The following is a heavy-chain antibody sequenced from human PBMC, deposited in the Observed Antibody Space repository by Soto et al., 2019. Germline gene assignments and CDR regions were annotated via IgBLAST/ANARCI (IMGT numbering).Heavy chain of an antibody. CDR3: ARESDYYYGMDV. Sequence: GGSLRLSCAASGFTFSSYAMSWVRQAPGKGLEWVSYISSSSSTIYYADSVKGRFTISRDNAKNSLYLQMNSLRDEDTAVYYCARESDYYYGMDVWGQGTTVTVSS. V-gene: IGHV3-48*02. CDR1: GFTFSSYA. CDR2: ISSSSSTI. J-gene: IGHJ6*02.